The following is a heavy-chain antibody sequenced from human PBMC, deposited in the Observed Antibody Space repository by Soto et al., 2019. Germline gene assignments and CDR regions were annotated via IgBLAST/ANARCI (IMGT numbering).Heavy chain of an antibody. V-gene: IGHV1-69*01. CDR1: GGTFSSYA. D-gene: IGHD2-2*01. CDR2: IIPISETT. J-gene: IGHJ6*02. CDR3: ARSQGSSTSLEIYYYYCYGMDV. Sequence: QVQLVQSGAEVKKPGSSVKVSCKASGGTFSSYAISWVRQAPGQGLEWMGGIIPISETTKYAQKFQGRVTITADESKSTAYMELSSLRSEDTAVYYCARSQGSSTSLEIYYYYCYGMDVWGQGTTVTVSS.